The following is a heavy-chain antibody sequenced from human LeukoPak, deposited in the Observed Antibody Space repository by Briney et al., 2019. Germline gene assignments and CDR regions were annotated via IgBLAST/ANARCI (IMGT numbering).Heavy chain of an antibody. J-gene: IGHJ4*02. CDR3: ARDREMATTYFDY. CDR2: INTGNGNP. V-gene: IGHV1-3*04. Sequence: ASVKVSCKASGYTFTTYAMHWVRQAPGQGLEWMGWINTGNGNPKYSQKFQGRVTFTRDTSASTAYMELSSLRSEGTAVYYCARDREMATTYFDYWGQGTLVTVSS. D-gene: IGHD5-24*01. CDR1: GYTFTTYA.